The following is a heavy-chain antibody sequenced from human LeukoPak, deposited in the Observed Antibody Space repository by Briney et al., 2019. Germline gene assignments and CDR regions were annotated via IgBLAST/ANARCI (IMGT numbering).Heavy chain of an antibody. CDR2: ISGSGGST. CDR3: AKGVYYDSSSFYYFDY. Sequence: PGGSLRLSCAASGFTFSSYAMSWVRQAPGKGLEWVSAISGSGGSTYYADSVKGRFTISRDNSKNTLYLQMNSLRAEDTAVYYCAKGVYYDSSSFYYFDYWGQGTLVTVSS. D-gene: IGHD3-22*01. J-gene: IGHJ4*02. V-gene: IGHV3-23*01. CDR1: GFTFSSYA.